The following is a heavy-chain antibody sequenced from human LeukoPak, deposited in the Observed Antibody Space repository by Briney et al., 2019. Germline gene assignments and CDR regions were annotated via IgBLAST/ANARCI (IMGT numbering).Heavy chain of an antibody. D-gene: IGHD3-3*01. CDR1: EYTFTGYY. CDR2: INPGSGGT. CDR3: ARGGFVVAPPLAV. J-gene: IGHJ6*02. V-gene: IGHV1-2*02. Sequence: ASVKVSCKASEYTFTGYYLHWVRQAPGQGFEWMGCINPGSGGTNYAQKFQDRVTMTRDMYISTAYMELSSLRYDDTAVYYCARGGFVVAPPLAVWGQGTTVTVSS.